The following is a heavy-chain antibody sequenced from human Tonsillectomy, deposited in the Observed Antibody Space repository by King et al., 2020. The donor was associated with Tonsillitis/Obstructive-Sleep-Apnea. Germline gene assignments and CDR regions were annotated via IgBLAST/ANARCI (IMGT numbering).Heavy chain of an antibody. CDR1: GFTFSDYY. Sequence: VQLVESGGGLVKPGGSLRLSCAASGFTFSDYYMSWIRQAPGKGLEWVSDISSSSSYKNYADSVKGRFTISRDNAKNSLYLQMNSLRAEDTAVYYCATHLVVAATRAEYFQHWGQGTLVTVSS. V-gene: IGHV3-11*05. CDR3: ATHLVVAATRAEYFQH. CDR2: ISSSSSYK. D-gene: IGHD2-15*01. J-gene: IGHJ1*01.